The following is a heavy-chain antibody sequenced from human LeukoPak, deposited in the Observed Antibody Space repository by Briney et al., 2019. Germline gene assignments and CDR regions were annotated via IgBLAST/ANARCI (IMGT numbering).Heavy chain of an antibody. J-gene: IGHJ5*02. CDR3: ARGETDNWFDP. CDR2: IYYSGST. CDR1: GGSISSYY. V-gene: IGHV4-59*01. D-gene: IGHD1-26*01. Sequence: SETLSLTCTVSGGSISSYYWSWIRQPPGKGLEWIGYIYYSGSTNYNLSLKSRVTISVDTSKNQFSLKLSSVTAADTAVYYCARGETDNWFDPWGQGTLVTVSS.